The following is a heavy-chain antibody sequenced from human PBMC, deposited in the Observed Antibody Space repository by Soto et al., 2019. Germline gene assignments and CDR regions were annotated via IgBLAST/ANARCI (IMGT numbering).Heavy chain of an antibody. D-gene: IGHD2-15*01. CDR2: ISAYNGNT. J-gene: IGHJ5*02. CDR3: ARENIVVVVAAITNWFDP. Sequence: EASVKVSCKASGYTFTSYGISWVRQAPGQGLEWMGWISAYNGNTNYAQKLQGRVTMTTDTSTSTAYMELRSLRSDDTAVYYCARENIVVVVAAITNWFDPWGQGTLVTVSS. V-gene: IGHV1-18*01. CDR1: GYTFTSYG.